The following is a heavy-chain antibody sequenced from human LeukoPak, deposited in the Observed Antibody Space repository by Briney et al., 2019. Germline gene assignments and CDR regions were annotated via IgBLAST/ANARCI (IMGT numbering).Heavy chain of an antibody. CDR1: GFTFDDYA. D-gene: IGHD3/OR15-3a*01. CDR2: ISWNSGNI. CDR3: ARTRGYFDY. V-gene: IGHV3-9*01. Sequence: PGRSLRLSCAASGFTFDDYAMHWVRQAPGKGLEWVSGISWNSGNIGYADSVKGRFTISRDNAKNSLYLQMNSLRAEDTAVYYCARTRGYFDYWGQGTLVTVSS. J-gene: IGHJ4*02.